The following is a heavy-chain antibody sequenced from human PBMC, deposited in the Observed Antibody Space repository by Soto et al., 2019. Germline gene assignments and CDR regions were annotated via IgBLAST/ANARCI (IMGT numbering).Heavy chain of an antibody. CDR2: IKQDGSEK. Sequence: PGGSLRLSCAASGFTFSSYWMSWVRQAPGKGLEWVANIKQDGSEKYYVDSVKGRFTISRDNAKNSLYLQMNSLRAEDTAVYYCARVMQWLEKASYNWFDPWGQGTLVTVSS. J-gene: IGHJ5*02. CDR3: ARVMQWLEKASYNWFDP. D-gene: IGHD6-19*01. V-gene: IGHV3-7*05. CDR1: GFTFSSYW.